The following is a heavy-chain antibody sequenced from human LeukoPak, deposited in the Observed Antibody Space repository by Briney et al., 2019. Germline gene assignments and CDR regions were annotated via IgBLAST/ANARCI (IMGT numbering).Heavy chain of an antibody. V-gene: IGHV3-73*01. CDR1: GFTFSGSA. D-gene: IGHD4-17*01. J-gene: IGHJ4*02. Sequence: QPGGSLRLSCAASGFTFSGSAMHWVRQASGKGLEWVGRIRSKANSYATAYAASVKGRFTISRDDSKNTAYLQMNSLKTEDTAVYYCTRREIKTHYDWGQGTLVTVSS. CDR2: IRSKANSYAT. CDR3: TRREIKTHYD.